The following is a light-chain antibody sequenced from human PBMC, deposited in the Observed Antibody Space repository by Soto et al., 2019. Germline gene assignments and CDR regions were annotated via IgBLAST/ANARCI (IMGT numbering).Light chain of an antibody. Sequence: DIHMTQSPSSLSASVGDKVTITCRSSQSIGRYLNWYQQKPGKAPEFLIYGTSNWRSGVPSRFSGSGSGTDFTLTISSLQVEDFATYYCQQSYNTPLTFGGGTKVEIK. CDR1: QSIGRY. V-gene: IGKV1-39*01. J-gene: IGKJ4*01. CDR2: GTS. CDR3: QQSYNTPLT.